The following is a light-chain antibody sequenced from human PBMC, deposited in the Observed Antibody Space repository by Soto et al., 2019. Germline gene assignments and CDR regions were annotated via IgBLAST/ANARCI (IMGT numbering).Light chain of an antibody. V-gene: IGKV3-15*01. Sequence: EIVMTQSPATLSVSPGERATLSCRASQSVSSKLAWFQQKPGQAPSLLIYGVSTRAIGVPVRFSGSGSGTEFTLTINSLQSEDFAVYYCQQYGSSPYTFGQGTKVDIK. CDR1: QSVSSK. CDR3: QQYGSSPYT. CDR2: GVS. J-gene: IGKJ2*01.